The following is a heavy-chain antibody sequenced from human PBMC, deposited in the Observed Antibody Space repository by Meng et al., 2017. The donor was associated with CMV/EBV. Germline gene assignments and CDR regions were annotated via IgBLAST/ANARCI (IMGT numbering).Heavy chain of an antibody. CDR3: ASSAYDFWSGYGWFGP. Sequence: GSLRLSCTVSGGSISSSSYYWGWIRQPPGKGLEWIGSIYYRGSTYYNPSLKSRVTISVATAKNQFSLELSSVTAADTAVYYCASSAYDFWSGYGWFGPWGQGTLVTVSS. D-gene: IGHD3-3*01. J-gene: IGHJ5*02. CDR1: GGSISSSSYY. V-gene: IGHV4-39*07. CDR2: IYYRGST.